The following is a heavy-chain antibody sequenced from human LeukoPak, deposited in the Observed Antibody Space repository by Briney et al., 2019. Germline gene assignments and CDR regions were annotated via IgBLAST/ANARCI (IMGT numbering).Heavy chain of an antibody. D-gene: IGHD4-11*01. V-gene: IGHV1-18*01. Sequence: GASVKVSCKASGYTFTSYGISWVRQAPGQVLEWMGWISAYNGNTNYAQKLQGRVTMTTDTSTSTAYMELRSLRSDDTAVYYCARADAMTTVSRNFDYWGQGTLVTVSS. CDR3: ARADAMTTVSRNFDY. J-gene: IGHJ4*02. CDR2: ISAYNGNT. CDR1: GYTFTSYG.